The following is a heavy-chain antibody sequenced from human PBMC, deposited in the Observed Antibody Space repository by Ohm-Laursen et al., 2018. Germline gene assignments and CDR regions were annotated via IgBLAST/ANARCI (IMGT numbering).Heavy chain of an antibody. Sequence: SLRLSCAAPGFTFSTYSMNWVRHSPGKGLEWIAVLYSGGSTYYADSVKGRFTISRDNSKNTLFLEMTSLSAEDSGMYFCAREPNGDYAPLDYWGQGTLVIVSS. J-gene: IGHJ4*02. CDR2: LYSGGST. CDR1: GFTFSTYS. V-gene: IGHV3-66*01. D-gene: IGHD4-17*01. CDR3: AREPNGDYAPLDY.